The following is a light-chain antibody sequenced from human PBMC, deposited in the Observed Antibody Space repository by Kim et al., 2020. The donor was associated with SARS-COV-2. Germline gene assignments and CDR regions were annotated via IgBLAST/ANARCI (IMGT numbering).Light chain of an antibody. CDR2: DAA. J-gene: IGKJ4*01. CDR1: ENPSSW. CDR3: KQYNSYPHT. V-gene: IGKV1-5*01. Sequence: GSIGGRVTSTCRARENPSSWLAWYQQKSGKAPKLLIYDAASLESGVPSRFSGSGSGTEITLTNSSLQPDDFATYYCKQYNSYPHTFGGGTKVDIK.